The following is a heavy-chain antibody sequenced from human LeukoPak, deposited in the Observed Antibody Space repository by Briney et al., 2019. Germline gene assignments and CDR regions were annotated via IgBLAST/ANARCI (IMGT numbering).Heavy chain of an antibody. J-gene: IGHJ1*01. D-gene: IGHD1-7*01. CDR3: STGGANWNYVGF. CDR1: GFTFSNAW. Sequence: PGGSLRLSCGASGFTFSNAWMNWVRQAPGKGLEWVARIKSEIGGGTTDYAAPVKGRFTISRDDSKSTLYLQMNSLNIEDTAMYYCSTGGANWNYVGFWGQGTLVTVSS. V-gene: IGHV3-15*01. CDR2: IKSEIGGGTT.